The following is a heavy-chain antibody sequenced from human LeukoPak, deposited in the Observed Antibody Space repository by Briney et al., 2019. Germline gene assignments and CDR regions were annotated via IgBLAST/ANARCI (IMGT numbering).Heavy chain of an antibody. CDR3: ARPQDSTFPYHYGMDV. V-gene: IGHV3-30*02. CDR2: IRYEGNKR. J-gene: IGHJ6*02. D-gene: IGHD3-16*01. CDR1: GFTFSSYG. Sequence: GGSLRLSRAASGFTFSSYGIYWVRQAPGKGLERVAIIRYEGNKRFNANFVKGRFTISRDQSKKPVYLQMNSLRADDTAVYFCARPQDSTFPYHYGMDVWGQGTTVTVSS.